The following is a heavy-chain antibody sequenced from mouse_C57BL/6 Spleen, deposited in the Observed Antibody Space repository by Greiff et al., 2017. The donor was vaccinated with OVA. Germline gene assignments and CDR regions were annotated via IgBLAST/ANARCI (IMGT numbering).Heavy chain of an antibody. D-gene: IGHD2-5*01. CDR1: GYSFTGYY. Sequence: VQLQQSGPELVKPGASVKISCKASGYSFTGYYMNWVKQSPEKSLEWIGEINPSTGGTTYNQKFKDKATLTVDKSSSTAYMQLSSLTSEDSAVYYCARMGSKYYFDYWGQGTTLTVSS. V-gene: IGHV1-42*01. J-gene: IGHJ2*01. CDR3: ARMGSKYYFDY. CDR2: INPSTGGT.